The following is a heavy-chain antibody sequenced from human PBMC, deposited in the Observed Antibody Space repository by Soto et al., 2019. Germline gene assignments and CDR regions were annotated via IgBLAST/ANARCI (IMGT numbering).Heavy chain of an antibody. D-gene: IGHD3-9*01. CDR2: IYYSGST. CDR3: ARLRTGEAGRLRYFDWPSPLAPYYGMDV. Sequence: PSETLSLTCTVSGGSISSSSYYWGWIRQPPGKGLEWIGSIYYSGSTYYNPSLKSRVTISVDTSKNQFSLKLSSVTAADTAVYYCARLRTGEAGRLRYFDWPSPLAPYYGMDVWGQGTTVTVSS. V-gene: IGHV4-39*01. J-gene: IGHJ6*02. CDR1: GGSISSSSYY.